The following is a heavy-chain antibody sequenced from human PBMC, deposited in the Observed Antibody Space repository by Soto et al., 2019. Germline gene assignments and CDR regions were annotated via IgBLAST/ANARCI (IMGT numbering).Heavy chain of an antibody. CDR3: ARLPPITYRYYFDY. D-gene: IGHD3-10*01. J-gene: IGHJ4*02. Sequence: PGGSLRLSCAASGFTIGGYWMSWVRQTPAKGLEWVANINQDAGQTYYLDSVKGRFTISRDNAKNSLYLQINSLRAEDTAVYYCARLPPITYRYYFDYWGQGTLVTVSS. V-gene: IGHV3-7*01. CDR2: INQDAGQT. CDR1: GFTIGGYW.